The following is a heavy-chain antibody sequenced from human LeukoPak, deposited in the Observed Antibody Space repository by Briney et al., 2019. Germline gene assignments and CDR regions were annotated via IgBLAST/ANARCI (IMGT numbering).Heavy chain of an antibody. Sequence: SETLSLTCAVYGGSFSGYYWSWIRQPPGKWLEWIGGINHSGSTNYNPSLKSRVTISVDTSKNQFSLKLSSVTAADTAVYYCASRGTGVTFDYWGQGTLVTVSS. CDR1: GGSFSGYY. CDR2: INHSGST. V-gene: IGHV4-34*01. D-gene: IGHD3/OR15-3a*01. J-gene: IGHJ4*02. CDR3: ASRGTGVTFDY.